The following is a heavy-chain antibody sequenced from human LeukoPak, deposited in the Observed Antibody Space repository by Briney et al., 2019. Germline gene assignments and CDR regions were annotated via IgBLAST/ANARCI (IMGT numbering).Heavy chain of an antibody. CDR2: IYYSGIT. D-gene: IGHD1-26*01. CDR1: GGSISGSSYY. CDR3: ARDGWESGDY. Sequence: TSETLSLTCTVSGGSISGSSYYWGWIRQAPGKGLEWIGSIYYSGITHYNASLESRVTISVDMSTNQFSLRLSSVTAADTAVYYCARDGWESGDYWGQGTLVTVSS. V-gene: IGHV4-39*07. J-gene: IGHJ4*02.